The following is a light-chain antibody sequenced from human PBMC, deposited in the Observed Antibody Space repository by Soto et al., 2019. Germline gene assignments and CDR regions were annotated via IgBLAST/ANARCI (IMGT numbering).Light chain of an antibody. Sequence: EIVMTQSPATLSVSPGEGANLSCRANQRVSSHLAWYQHKPGQAPRLLIHAASTRAPGIPARFSGSGSGTEFTLTISSLQSEDFAVYYCQQYQTWPFPFGQGTKLEIK. J-gene: IGKJ2*01. CDR1: QRVSSH. CDR3: QQYQTWPFP. V-gene: IGKV3-15*01. CDR2: AAS.